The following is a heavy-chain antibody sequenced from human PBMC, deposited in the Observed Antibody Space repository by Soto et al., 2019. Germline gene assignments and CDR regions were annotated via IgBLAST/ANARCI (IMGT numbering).Heavy chain of an antibody. Sequence: QVQLRESGPGLVKPSETLSLTCSVSGGSISRYYWTWIRQPPGRGLEWVGNIYSSGTTNYNPSLKSRVTISIDTSKNQVSLKLNAVTAADTAVYFCAREYYDFWSVTFSYYGMDVWGQGTTVTVSS. V-gene: IGHV4-59*01. D-gene: IGHD3-3*01. CDR1: GGSISRYY. CDR3: AREYYDFWSVTFSYYGMDV. CDR2: IYSSGTT. J-gene: IGHJ6*02.